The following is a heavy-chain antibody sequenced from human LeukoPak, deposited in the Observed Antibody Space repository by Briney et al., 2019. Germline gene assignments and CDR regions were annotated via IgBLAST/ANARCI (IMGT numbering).Heavy chain of an antibody. CDR3: ARRSYMGSGYDSREA. CDR1: GYSLSSGYY. CDR2: IYHSGST. D-gene: IGHD5-12*01. J-gene: IGHJ4*02. Sequence: SETLSLTCAVSGYSLSSGYYWGWIRPPPGKGLEWIGSIYHSGSTYYNPSLKSRVTIQVDTSKNQFSLKLSSVTAADTAVYYCARRSYMGSGYDSREAWGQGTLVTVSS. V-gene: IGHV4-38-2*01.